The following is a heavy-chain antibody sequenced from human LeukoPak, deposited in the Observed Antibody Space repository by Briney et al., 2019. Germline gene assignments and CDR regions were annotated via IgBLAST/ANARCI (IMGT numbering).Heavy chain of an antibody. CDR2: IWYDGSNK. J-gene: IGHJ4*02. CDR3: ARPPSIAAAGPLGR. D-gene: IGHD6-13*01. CDR1: VFTFSSYC. V-gene: IGHV3-33*01. Sequence: GGSLRLSCAASVFTFSSYCMHWVRQAPCKGLEWVAVIWYDGSNKYYADSVKGRFTISRDNSKNTLYLQMNSLRAEDTAVYYCARPPSIAAAGPLGRWGQGTLVTVSS.